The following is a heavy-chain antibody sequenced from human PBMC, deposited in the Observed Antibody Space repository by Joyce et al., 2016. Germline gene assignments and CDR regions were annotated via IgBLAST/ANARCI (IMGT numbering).Heavy chain of an antibody. D-gene: IGHD3-22*01. J-gene: IGHJ4*02. CDR3: ARGVSSSGYLDY. CDR1: RFTFNSYG. CDR2: IWYDGSNK. V-gene: IGHV3-33*01. Sequence: QVQLVESGGGVVQPGRSLRLSCAASRFTFNSYGMHWVRQAPGKGLEWVAVIWYDGSNKYYADSVKGRFTISRDNSKNTLYLQMNSLRAEDTAVYFCARGVSSSGYLDYWGQGTLVTVSS.